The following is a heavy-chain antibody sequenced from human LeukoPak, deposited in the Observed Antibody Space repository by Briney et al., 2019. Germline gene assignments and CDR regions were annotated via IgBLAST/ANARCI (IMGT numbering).Heavy chain of an antibody. CDR2: IYYSGST. J-gene: IGHJ6*02. CDR3: ARSVAGIYYYYYGMDV. D-gene: IGHD6-19*01. Sequence: SETLSLTCTVSGGSISSYYWSWIRQPPGKGLEWIGYIYYSGSTNYNPSLKSRVTISVDTSKNQFSLKLSSVTAADTAVYYCARSVAGIYYYYYGMDVWGQGTTVTVSS. CDR1: GGSISSYY. V-gene: IGHV4-59*08.